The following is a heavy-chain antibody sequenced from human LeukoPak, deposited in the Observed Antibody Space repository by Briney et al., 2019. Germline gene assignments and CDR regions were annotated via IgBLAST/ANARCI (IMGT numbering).Heavy chain of an antibody. Sequence: GGSLKVSCKASGYTFTSYGISWVRQAPGQGLEWTGWISAYNGNTNYAQKLQGRVTMTTDTSTSTAYMGLRSLRSDDTAVYYCARAVSSGWYNWGQGTLVTVSS. CDR3: ARAVSSGWYN. J-gene: IGHJ4*02. V-gene: IGHV1-18*01. CDR2: ISAYNGNT. D-gene: IGHD6-19*01. CDR1: GYTFTSYG.